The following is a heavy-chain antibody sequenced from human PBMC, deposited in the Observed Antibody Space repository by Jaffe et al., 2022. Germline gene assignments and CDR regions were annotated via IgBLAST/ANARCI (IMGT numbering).Heavy chain of an antibody. Sequence: EVQLVESGGGLVQPGGSLRLSCAASGFTFSNFEMNWVRQAPGKGLEWVAYISSSGITIYYADSVKGRFTISRDNAKTSLYLQMNSLRAEDTAVYYCARELYGDKNWFDPWGQGTLVTVSS. CDR2: ISSSGITI. V-gene: IGHV3-48*03. J-gene: IGHJ5*02. CDR3: ARELYGDKNWFDP. D-gene: IGHD4-17*01. CDR1: GFTFSNFE.